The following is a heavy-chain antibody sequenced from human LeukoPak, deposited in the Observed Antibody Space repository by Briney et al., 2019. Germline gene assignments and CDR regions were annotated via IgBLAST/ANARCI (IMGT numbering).Heavy chain of an antibody. CDR1: VASISSSSYY. CDR3: ARGPRVVRGVILAAPFDY. D-gene: IGHD3-10*01. J-gene: IGHJ4*02. Sequence: PSETLSLTCTFSVASISSSSYYWGWIRQPPGKGLEWIGSIYYSGSTYYNPSLKSRVTISVDTSKNQFSLKLSSVTAADTAVYYCARGPRVVRGVILAAPFDYWGQGTLVTVSS. CDR2: IYYSGST. V-gene: IGHV4-39*01.